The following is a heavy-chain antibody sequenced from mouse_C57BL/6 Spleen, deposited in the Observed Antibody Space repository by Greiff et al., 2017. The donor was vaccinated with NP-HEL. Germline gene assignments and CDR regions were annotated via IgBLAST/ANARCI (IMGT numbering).Heavy chain of an antibody. CDR2: INYDGSST. D-gene: IGHD2-4*01. J-gene: IGHJ4*01. V-gene: IGHV5-16*01. CDR1: GFTFSDYY. CDR3: ARIYDYDGGYAMDY. Sequence: EVKLMESEGGLVQPGSSMKLSCTASGFTFSDYYMAWVRQVPEKGLEWVANINYDGSSTCYLDSLKSRFIISRDNAKNILYLQMSSLKSEDTATYYCARIYDYDGGYAMDYWGQGTSVTVSS.